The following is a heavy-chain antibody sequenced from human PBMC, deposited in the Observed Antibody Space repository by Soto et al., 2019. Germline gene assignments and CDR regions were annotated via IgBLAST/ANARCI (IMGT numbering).Heavy chain of an antibody. V-gene: IGHV3-33*01. CDR1: GFTFSSCG. CDR3: ARGGRGREATVYYGMDV. J-gene: IGHJ6*02. D-gene: IGHD4-17*01. Sequence: QVQLVESGGGVVQPGRSLRLSCAASGFTFSSCGMHWVRQAPGKGLEWVAVIWYDGSNKYYADSVKGRFTISRDNSKNTLYLQKNSLRAEDTAVYYCARGGRGREATVYYGMDVWGQGTTVTVSS. CDR2: IWYDGSNK.